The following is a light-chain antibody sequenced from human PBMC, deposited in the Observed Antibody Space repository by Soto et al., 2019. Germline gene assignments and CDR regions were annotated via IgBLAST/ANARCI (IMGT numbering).Light chain of an antibody. V-gene: IGLV2-8*01. Sequence: QSALTQPPSASGSPGQSVTISCTGTSSDVGGYNYVSWFQHHPGKAPKLVIYAVTKRPSGVPDRFSGSKSGNTASLTVSGLQTEDEADYYCSSYAGNNIHVFGTGTKLTVL. J-gene: IGLJ1*01. CDR3: SSYAGNNIHV. CDR1: SSDVGGYNY. CDR2: AVT.